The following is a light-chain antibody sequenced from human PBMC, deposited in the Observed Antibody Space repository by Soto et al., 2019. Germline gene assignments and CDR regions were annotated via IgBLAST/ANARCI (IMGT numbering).Light chain of an antibody. Sequence: EIVFTQSPATLSLSPGERATLSCRASQSVSSYLAWYQQKPGQAPRLLIYDASNRANGIPARFSGSGSGTDLTLTISSLEPEDFAVYYCQQRSNWPTETFGQGTKVDIK. V-gene: IGKV3-11*01. J-gene: IGKJ1*01. CDR2: DAS. CDR1: QSVSSY. CDR3: QQRSNWPTET.